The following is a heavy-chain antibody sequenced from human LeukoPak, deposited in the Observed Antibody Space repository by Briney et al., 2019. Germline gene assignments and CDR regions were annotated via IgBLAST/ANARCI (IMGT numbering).Heavy chain of an antibody. D-gene: IGHD2-15*01. V-gene: IGHV3-48*03. CDR2: IGSSDSGSAI. CDR3: ARMGDFCSGANRYLDAFDF. CDR1: GFTFSKYE. Sequence: PGGSLRLSCTASGFTFSKYEMNWVRQAPGKGLEWVAYIGSSDSGSAIHYADSVKGRFTISRDNAKTSVYLQMNGLRVEDSAIYFCARMGDFCSGANRYLDAFDFWGQGTMVTVSS. J-gene: IGHJ3*01.